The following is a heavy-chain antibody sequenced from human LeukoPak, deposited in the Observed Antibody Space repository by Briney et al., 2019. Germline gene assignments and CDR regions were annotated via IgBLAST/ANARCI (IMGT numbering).Heavy chain of an antibody. CDR1: GYTFTGYY. J-gene: IGHJ4*02. Sequence: ASVKVSCKASGYTFTGYYMHWVRQAPGQGLEWMGWINPNSGGTNYAQKFQGRVTMTRDTSISTAYMELSRLRSDDTAVYYCAMDNYYGSGSYPSFVDYWGQGTLVTVSS. D-gene: IGHD3-10*01. V-gene: IGHV1-2*02. CDR3: AMDNYYGSGSYPSFVDY. CDR2: INPNSGGT.